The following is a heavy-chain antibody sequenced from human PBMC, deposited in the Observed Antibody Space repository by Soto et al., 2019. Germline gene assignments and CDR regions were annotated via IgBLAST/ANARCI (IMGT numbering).Heavy chain of an antibody. CDR2: IIPIFGTT. CDR3: ARVYCSGGSCYHLDY. V-gene: IGHV1-69*05. J-gene: IGHJ4*02. Sequence: SVKVSCKASGGTFSSYAISWVRQAPGQGLEWMGGIIPIFGTTNYAQKLQGRVTMTTDTSTSTAYMELRSLRSDDTAVYYCARVYCSGGSCYHLDYWGQGTLVTVSS. D-gene: IGHD2-15*01. CDR1: GGTFSSYA.